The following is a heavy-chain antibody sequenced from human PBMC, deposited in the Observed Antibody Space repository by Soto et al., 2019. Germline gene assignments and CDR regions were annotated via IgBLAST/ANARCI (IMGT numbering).Heavy chain of an antibody. V-gene: IGHV3-48*03. D-gene: IGHD4-17*01. CDR2: ISNSGNTI. J-gene: IGHJ6*02. CDR3: VREIDNRDYHEGLDV. CDR1: GFVFKNYE. Sequence: PAWSLRLSCVASGFVFKNYEMNWVRQAPGKGLEWISYISNSGNTIYVADSMRGRFTISRDNAKNSLFLQMNSLRADDTAVYDCVREIDNRDYHEGLDVSGQGPHVTVS.